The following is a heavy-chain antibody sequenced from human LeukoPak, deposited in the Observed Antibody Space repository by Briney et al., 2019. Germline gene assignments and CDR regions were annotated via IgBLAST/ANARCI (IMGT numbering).Heavy chain of an antibody. CDR3: AKLHPGAAFDY. J-gene: IGHJ4*02. CDR2: FYYSGST. CDR1: GGSISSSSYY. Sequence: SETLSLTCTVSGGSISSSSYYWGWIRQPPGKGLEWIGSFYYSGSTYYNPSLKSRVTISVDTSKNQFSLKLNSVTAADTAVYYCAKLHPGAAFDYWGQGTLVTVSS. V-gene: IGHV4-39*07. D-gene: IGHD5-24*01.